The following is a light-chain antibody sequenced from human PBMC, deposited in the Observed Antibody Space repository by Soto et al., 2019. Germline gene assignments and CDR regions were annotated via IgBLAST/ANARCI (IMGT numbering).Light chain of an antibody. CDR2: DAS. V-gene: IGKV1-5*01. Sequence: DIQMTQSPSTLAASVVGRGTITFRASQGISGWLAWYQQKAGKAPRLLIFDASSLMSGVPQRFSGSGYGTEFTLTIKSLKPDDSAKFYCQKYDSFSVWKVGKGNQVDI. J-gene: IGKJ1*01. CDR3: QKYDSFSVWK. CDR1: QGISGW.